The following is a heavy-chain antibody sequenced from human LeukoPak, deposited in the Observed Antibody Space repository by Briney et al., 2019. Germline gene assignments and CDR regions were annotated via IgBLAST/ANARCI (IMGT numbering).Heavy chain of an antibody. D-gene: IGHD2-8*02. V-gene: IGHV1-18*04. J-gene: IGHJ4*02. CDR2: ISAYNGNT. CDR3: ARDPVVYNQSPVFDY. Sequence: ASVKVSCKASGYTFTGYYIHWVRQAPGQGLEWMGWISAYNGNTNYAQKLQGRVTMTTDTSTSTAYMELRSLRSDDTAVYYCARDPVVYNQSPVFDYWGQGTLVTVSS. CDR1: GYTFTGYY.